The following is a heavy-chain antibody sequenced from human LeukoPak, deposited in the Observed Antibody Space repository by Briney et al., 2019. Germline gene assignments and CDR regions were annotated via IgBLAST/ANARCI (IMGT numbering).Heavy chain of an antibody. CDR2: ISSDGSRT. CDR1: GFTFSTYW. V-gene: IGHV3-74*01. CDR3: ARAPGYQFLTN. Sequence: GGSLRLSCAASGFTFSTYWMHWVRQAPGKGLVWVSRISSDGSRTSYADSVKGRFSISRDNAKNSLYLQMNNLRAEDTAIYYCARAPGYQFLTNWGQGTLVTVSS. D-gene: IGHD6-13*01. J-gene: IGHJ4*02.